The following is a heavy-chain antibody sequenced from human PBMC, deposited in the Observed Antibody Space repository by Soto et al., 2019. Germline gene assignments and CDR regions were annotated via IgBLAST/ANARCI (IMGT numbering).Heavy chain of an antibody. Sequence: SETLSLTCAVYGGSFSGYYWSWIRQPPGKGLEWIGEINHSGSTNYNPSLKSRVTISVDTSKNQFSLKLSSVTAADTAVYYCARGGGYSSSSPDYYYMDVWGKGTTVTVSS. CDR3: ARGGGYSSSSPDYYYMDV. J-gene: IGHJ6*03. D-gene: IGHD6-6*01. CDR1: GGSFSGYY. V-gene: IGHV4-34*01. CDR2: INHSGST.